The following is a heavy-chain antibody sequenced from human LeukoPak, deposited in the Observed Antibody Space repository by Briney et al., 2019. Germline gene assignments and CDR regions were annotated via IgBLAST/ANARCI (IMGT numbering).Heavy chain of an antibody. CDR2: ISYDGSNK. J-gene: IGHJ4*02. D-gene: IGHD6-13*01. Sequence: QPGGSLRLSCAASGFTFSSYAMHWVRQAPGKGLEWVAVISYDGSNKYYADSVKGRFTISRDNSKNTLYLQMNSLRAEDTAVYYCARDSPQISSSWYLLLFDYWGQGTLVTVSS. V-gene: IGHV3-30-3*01. CDR3: ARDSPQISSSWYLLLFDY. CDR1: GFTFSSYA.